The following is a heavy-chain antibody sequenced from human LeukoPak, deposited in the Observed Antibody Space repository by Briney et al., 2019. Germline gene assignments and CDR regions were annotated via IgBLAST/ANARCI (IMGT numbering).Heavy chain of an antibody. J-gene: IGHJ4*02. V-gene: IGHV3-43*02. D-gene: IGHD5-24*01. Sequence: PGGSLRLSCAASGFAFDGYAMHWVRQAPGTGLEWVSLISGDGGGTYYADSVKGRFTISRDNSKNSLYLQMNSLRTEDTALYYCAKDIRGDGYNSRFDYWGQGTLVTVSP. CDR1: GFAFDGYA. CDR2: ISGDGGGT. CDR3: AKDIRGDGYNSRFDY.